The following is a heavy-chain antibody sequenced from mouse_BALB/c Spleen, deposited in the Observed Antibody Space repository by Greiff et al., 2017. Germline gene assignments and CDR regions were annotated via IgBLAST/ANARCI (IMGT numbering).Heavy chain of an antibody. J-gene: IGHJ2*01. Sequence: VQLQQSGAELARPGASVKLSCKASGYTFTSYWMQWVKQRPGQGLEWIGAIYPGDGDTRSTQKFKGKATLTADKSSSTAYMQLSSLASEDSAVYYCARLYDYFDYWGQGTTLTVSS. D-gene: IGHD1-1*01. CDR2: IYPGDGDT. CDR3: ARLYDYFDY. CDR1: GYTFTSYW. V-gene: IGHV1-87*01.